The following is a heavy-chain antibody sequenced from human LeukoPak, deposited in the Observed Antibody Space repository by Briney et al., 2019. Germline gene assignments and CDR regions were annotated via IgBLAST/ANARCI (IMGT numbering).Heavy chain of an antibody. V-gene: IGHV3-23*01. CDR3: ASATRDIVVVVAALRGAFDI. CDR1: GFTFSSYA. J-gene: IGHJ3*02. Sequence: PGGSLRLSCAASGFTFSSYAMSWVRQAPGKGLEWVSAISGSGGSTYYADSVKGRFTISRDNSKNTLYLQMNSLRAEDTAVYYCASATRDIVVVVAALRGAFDIWDQGTMVTVSS. D-gene: IGHD2-15*01. CDR2: ISGSGGST.